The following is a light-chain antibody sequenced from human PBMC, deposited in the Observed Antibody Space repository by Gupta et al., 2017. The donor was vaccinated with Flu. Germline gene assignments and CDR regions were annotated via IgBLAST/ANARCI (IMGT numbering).Light chain of an antibody. V-gene: IGLV4-60*03. CDR3: GNWNSNTLV. J-gene: IGLJ2*01. CDR1: SGHRSYI. Sequence: QPVLTQSSSASASLGSSVKLTCTLSSGHRSYIIAWHQQQPGKAPRFLMIRGGSGSYNKGSGVPDCVSGSSSAAARSITSSNLHSEDESYYYSGNWNSNTLVFGGGTKLTVL. CDR2: RGGSGSY.